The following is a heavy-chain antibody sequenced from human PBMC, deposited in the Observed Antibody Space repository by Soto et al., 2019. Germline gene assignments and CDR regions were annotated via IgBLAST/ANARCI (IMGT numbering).Heavy chain of an antibody. CDR1: LDSFSSTDYY. CDR3: ARHGGYYGSGSYYIWFDP. D-gene: IGHD3-10*01. J-gene: IGHJ5*02. CDR2: IYHSGST. Sequence: SETLSLTCTVSLDSFSSTDYYWGWIRQPPGKGLEWIGSIYHSGSTFYNPSLQSRVTMSVDASVKQFSLKLSSVTAADTAVYYCARHGGYYGSGSYYIWFDPWGQGTQVTVSS. V-gene: IGHV4-39*01.